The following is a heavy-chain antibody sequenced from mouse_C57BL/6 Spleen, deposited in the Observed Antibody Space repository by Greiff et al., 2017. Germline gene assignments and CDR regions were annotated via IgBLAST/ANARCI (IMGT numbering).Heavy chain of an antibody. Sequence: EVQLQQSGPELVKPGASVKISCKASGYTFTDYYMNWVKQSHGKSLEWIGDINPNNGGTSYNQKFKGKATLTVDKSSSTAYMELRSLTSEDSAVYYCANYYGSSYVGWYFDVWGTGTTGTVSS. V-gene: IGHV1-26*01. J-gene: IGHJ1*03. D-gene: IGHD1-1*01. CDR3: ANYYGSSYVGWYFDV. CDR2: INPNNGGT. CDR1: GYTFTDYY.